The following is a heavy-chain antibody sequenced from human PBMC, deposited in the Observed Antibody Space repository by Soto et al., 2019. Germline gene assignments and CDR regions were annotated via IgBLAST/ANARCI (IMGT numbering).Heavy chain of an antibody. D-gene: IGHD2-2*01. CDR1: GASISSGDYY. J-gene: IGHJ4*02. Sequence: SETLSLTCNVSGASISSGDYYWSWIRQPPGKGLEWIGEINHSGSIKYNPSLESRITISVDKSKSQLSLKLSSVTAADTAVYYCSRERTTSCYWKYFDYWGQGTLVTVSS. V-gene: IGHV4-61*08. CDR3: SRERTTSCYWKYFDY. CDR2: INHSGSI.